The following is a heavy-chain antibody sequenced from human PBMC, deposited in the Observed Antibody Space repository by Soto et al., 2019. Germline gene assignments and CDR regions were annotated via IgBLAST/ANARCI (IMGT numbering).Heavy chain of an antibody. J-gene: IGHJ4*02. D-gene: IGHD3-3*01. CDR1: GFTVSSNH. CDR2: IYSGGST. CDR3: ASGISTRYSFDY. Sequence: ESGGGLVQPGGSLRLSCAASGFTVSSNHINWVRQAPGKGLEWVSIIYSGGSTYYTDSVKGRFTISRDNSKNTVYLQMNSLRAEDTAVYYCASGISTRYSFDYWGQGTLVTVSS. V-gene: IGHV3-66*01.